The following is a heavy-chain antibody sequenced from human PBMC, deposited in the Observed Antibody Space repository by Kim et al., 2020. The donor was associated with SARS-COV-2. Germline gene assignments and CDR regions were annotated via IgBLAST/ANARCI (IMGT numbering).Heavy chain of an antibody. V-gene: IGHV3-64*01. D-gene: IGHD3-3*01. CDR1: GFTFSSYA. CDR2: ISSNGGST. J-gene: IGHJ6*02. Sequence: GGSLRLSCAASGFTFSSYAMHWVRQAPGKGLEYVSAISSNGGSTYYANSVKGRFTISRDNSKNTLYLQMGSLRAEDMAVCYCARDQMGFWSGFGYYYGMDVWGQGTTVTVSS. CDR3: ARDQMGFWSGFGYYYGMDV.